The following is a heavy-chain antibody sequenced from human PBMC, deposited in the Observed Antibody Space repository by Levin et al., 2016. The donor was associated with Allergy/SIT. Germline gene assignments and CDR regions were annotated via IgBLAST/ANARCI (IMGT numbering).Heavy chain of an antibody. CDR2: IYYSGST. Sequence: SETLSLTCTVSGGSISVTNYYWGWVRQPPGKGLEWIGSIYYSGSTYYNPSLKSRVTISVDTSKNQFSLKLSSVTAADTAVYYCARHPRPSSSWGASSVGWFDPWGQGTLVTVSS. J-gene: IGHJ5*02. CDR3: ARHPRPSSSWGASSVGWFDP. D-gene: IGHD6-13*01. V-gene: IGHV4-39*01. CDR1: GGSISVTNYY.